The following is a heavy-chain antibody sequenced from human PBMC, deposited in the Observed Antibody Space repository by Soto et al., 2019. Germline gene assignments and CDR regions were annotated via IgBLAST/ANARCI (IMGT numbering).Heavy chain of an antibody. CDR1: GYTFTSYA. Sequence: GASVKVSCKASGYTFTSYAMHWVRQAPGQRLEWMGWINAGNGNTKYSQKFQGRVTITRDTSASTAYMELSSLRSEDTAVYYCARASYDILTGYYRSYYYYGMDVWGQGTTVTV. CDR2: INAGNGNT. J-gene: IGHJ6*02. D-gene: IGHD3-9*01. CDR3: ARASYDILTGYYRSYYYYGMDV. V-gene: IGHV1-3*01.